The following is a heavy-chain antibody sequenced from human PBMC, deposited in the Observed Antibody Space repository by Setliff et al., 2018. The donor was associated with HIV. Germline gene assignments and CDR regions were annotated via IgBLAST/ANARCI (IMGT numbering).Heavy chain of an antibody. V-gene: IGHV4-61*09. D-gene: IGHD6-6*01. Sequence: SETLSLTCTVSGGSISSGGHYWNWIRQPAGRGLEWIGHVYTSGSASYNPPLKRRVTISIDTSKNQFSLQLSSVTAADTAVYYCARVSYTGSSYIDYWGQGTLVTVSS. J-gene: IGHJ4*02. CDR1: GGSISSGGHY. CDR2: VYTSGSA. CDR3: ARVSYTGSSYIDY.